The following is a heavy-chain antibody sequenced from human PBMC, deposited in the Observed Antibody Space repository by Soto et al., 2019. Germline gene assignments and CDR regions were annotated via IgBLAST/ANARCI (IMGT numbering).Heavy chain of an antibody. CDR1: GGSISSGGYS. J-gene: IGHJ4*02. Sequence: QLQLQESGSGLVKPSQTLSLTCAVSGGSISSGGYSWSWIRQPPGKGLEWIGYISHGSTYDNPSPKSRVTISVDRSKNQFSLKLSSATAADTAVYYCARAGGLGAVAVDYWGQGTLVTVSS. CDR2: ISHGST. V-gene: IGHV4-30-2*01. CDR3: ARAGGLGAVAVDY. D-gene: IGHD6-19*01.